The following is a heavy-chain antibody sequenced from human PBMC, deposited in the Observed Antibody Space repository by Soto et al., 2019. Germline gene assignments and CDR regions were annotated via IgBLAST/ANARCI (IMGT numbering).Heavy chain of an antibody. V-gene: IGHV4-39*07. J-gene: IGHJ4*02. Sequence: PSETLSLTCTVSGGSISSSNYYWGWIRQPPGKGLEWIGSIYYSGTTYYNPSLKSRVTISVDTSKNQFSLKLSSVTAADTAVYYCARMGYDFNWGQGTLVTVSS. D-gene: IGHD3-3*01. CDR1: GGSISSSNYY. CDR2: IYYSGTT. CDR3: ARMGYDFN.